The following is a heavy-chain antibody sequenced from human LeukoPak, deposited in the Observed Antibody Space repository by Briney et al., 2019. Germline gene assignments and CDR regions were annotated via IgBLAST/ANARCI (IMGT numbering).Heavy chain of an antibody. CDR2: INPSGGST. Sequence: ASVKVSCKASGYSFTSYYIHWVRQAPGQGLEWMGIINPSGGSTSYAQQFQGRVTLTRDTSTSTVYMDLSSLRSEDTAVYYCARVGYCSGGSCYYLAYWGQGTPVTVSS. CDR3: ARVGYCSGGSCYYLAY. V-gene: IGHV1-46*01. J-gene: IGHJ4*02. D-gene: IGHD2-15*01. CDR1: GYSFTSYY.